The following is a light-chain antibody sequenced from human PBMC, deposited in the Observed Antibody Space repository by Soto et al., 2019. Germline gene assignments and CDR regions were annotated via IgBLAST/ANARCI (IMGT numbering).Light chain of an antibody. Sequence: QSVLTQPASVSGSPGQSITISCTGTSTDGGGYKYVSWYQQHPGTAPKLMIFEVNGRPSGVSDRFSGSKSGNTASLTISGLQPEDEADYYCSSFSSSSTPYVFGTGTKVTVL. V-gene: IGLV2-14*01. CDR3: SSFSSSSTPYV. CDR2: EVN. J-gene: IGLJ1*01. CDR1: STDGGGYKY.